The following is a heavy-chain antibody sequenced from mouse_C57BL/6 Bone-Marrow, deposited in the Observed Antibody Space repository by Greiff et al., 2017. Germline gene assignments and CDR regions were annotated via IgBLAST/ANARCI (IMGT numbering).Heavy chain of an antibody. Sequence: VKLMESGAELARPGASVKMSCKASGYTFTSYTMHWVKQRPGQGLEWIGYINPSSGYTKYNQKFKDKATLTADKSSSTAYMQLSSLTSEDYAVYYCAREELLRDYWGKGTTRTVAS. J-gene: IGHJ2*01. CDR3: AREELLRDY. CDR1: GYTFTSYT. D-gene: IGHD2-1*01. V-gene: IGHV1-4*01. CDR2: INPSSGYT.